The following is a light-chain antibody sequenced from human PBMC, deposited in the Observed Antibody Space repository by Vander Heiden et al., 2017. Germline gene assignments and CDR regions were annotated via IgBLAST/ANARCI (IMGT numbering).Light chain of an antibody. CDR3: QAWDSSTGGV. Sequence: YELTQPPSVSVSPGQTASITCSGDKSGDKYSCWYQQKPGQSPVLVIYQDSKRPSGIPERFSGSNSGNAATLTISGTQAMDEADYYCQAWDSSTGGVFGGGTKLTVL. J-gene: IGLJ2*01. CDR2: QDS. V-gene: IGLV3-1*01. CDR1: KSGDKY.